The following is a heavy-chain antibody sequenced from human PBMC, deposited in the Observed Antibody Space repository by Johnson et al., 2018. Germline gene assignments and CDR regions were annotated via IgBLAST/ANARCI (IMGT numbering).Heavy chain of an antibody. V-gene: IGHV3-30-3*01. J-gene: IGHJ3*02. CDR2: ISYAGSKK. D-gene: IGHD4-17*01. CDR1: GFTFSSYD. CDR3: WRSEGDYGDYVAAFDI. Sequence: QVQLVESGGGVVEPRRSLVLSCEASGFTFSSYDMHWVRQVPGKGLEWVTNISYAGSKKYYADSVKGRFTISRDNPKNTLYMQMNSLRAEDPSEYFCWRSEGDYGDYVAAFDIWGQGTMVTVSS.